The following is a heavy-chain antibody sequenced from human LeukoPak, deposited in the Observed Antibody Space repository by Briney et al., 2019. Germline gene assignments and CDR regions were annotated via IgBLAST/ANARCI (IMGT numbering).Heavy chain of an antibody. D-gene: IGHD3-10*01. Sequence: ASAKVSCKASGYTFTNYYIHWVRQAPGQGLECMGIINPSGGSTSYAQKFQGRVTMTRDMSTSTVYMELSSLRSEDTAVYYCARDGSVESGHYYFDFWGQGTLVTVSS. J-gene: IGHJ4*02. CDR1: GYTFTNYY. V-gene: IGHV1-46*01. CDR3: ARDGSVESGHYYFDF. CDR2: INPSGGST.